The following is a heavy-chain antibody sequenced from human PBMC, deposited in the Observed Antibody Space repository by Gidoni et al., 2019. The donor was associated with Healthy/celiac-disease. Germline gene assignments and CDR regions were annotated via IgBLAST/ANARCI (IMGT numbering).Heavy chain of an antibody. V-gene: IGHV3-66*01. CDR2: IYSGGGR. CDR3: ARDSGTSYGYGSFDY. CDR1: GFPVSSNC. Sequence: VQLEERGGGLVRPERSVRLPCSAPGFPVSSNCMSRVRPAPGKGLEWVSVIYSGGGRYYADSVKGRSTIARDNTKNALYLQMNSLRAEETDVYYCARDSGTSYGYGSFDYWGQGTMVTVSS. J-gene: IGHJ4*02. D-gene: IGHD5-18*01.